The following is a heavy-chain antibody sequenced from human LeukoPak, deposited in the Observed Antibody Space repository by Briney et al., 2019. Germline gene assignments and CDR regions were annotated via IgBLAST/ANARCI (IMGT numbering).Heavy chain of an antibody. D-gene: IGHD3-22*01. J-gene: IGHJ4*02. CDR3: ARTHSSGYYYQFDY. Sequence: GGSLRLSCAASGFTFSSYAMSWVRQAPGKGLEWVSVIYSGGSTYYADSVKGRFTISRDNSKNTLYLQMNSLRAEDTAVYYCARTHSSGYYYQFDYWGQGTLVTVSS. CDR1: GFTFSSYA. V-gene: IGHV3-53*01. CDR2: IYSGGST.